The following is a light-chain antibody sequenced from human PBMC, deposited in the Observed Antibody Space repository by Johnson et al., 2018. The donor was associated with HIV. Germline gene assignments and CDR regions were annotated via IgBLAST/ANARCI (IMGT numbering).Light chain of an antibody. CDR3: GTWDSSLSAGV. CDR2: DNN. J-gene: IGLJ1*01. CDR1: SSNIGNNY. Sequence: SVLTQPPSVSAAPGQTVTISCSGSSSNIGNNYVSWYQQLPGTAPKLLIYDNNKRPSGIPDRFSGSKSGTSATLGITGLQTGDEADYYCGTWDSSLSAGVFGTGTKVTVI. V-gene: IGLV1-51*01.